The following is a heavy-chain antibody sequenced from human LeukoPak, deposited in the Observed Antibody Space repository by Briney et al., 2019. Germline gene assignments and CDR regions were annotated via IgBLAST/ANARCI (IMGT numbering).Heavy chain of an antibody. Sequence: PSETLSLTCTVSSGSISTYYWNWIRQPPGKGLEWIGYIYYSGRTNYNPSLKSRVSISIDTSKNQFSLKLSSVTAADTAVYYCARVSGVVVVAATDYYMDVWGKGTTVTVSS. CDR1: SGSISTYY. V-gene: IGHV4-59*01. J-gene: IGHJ6*03. CDR3: ARVSGVVVVAATDYYMDV. D-gene: IGHD2-15*01. CDR2: IYYSGRT.